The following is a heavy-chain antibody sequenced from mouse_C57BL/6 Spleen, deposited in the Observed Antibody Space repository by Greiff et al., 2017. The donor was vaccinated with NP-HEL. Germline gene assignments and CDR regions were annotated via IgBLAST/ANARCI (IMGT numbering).Heavy chain of an antibody. CDR2: IYPGDGDT. V-gene: IGHV1-82*01. Sequence: VKLMESGPELVKPGASVKISCKASGYAFSSSWMNWVKQRPGQGLEWIGRIYPGDGDTNYNGKFKGKATLTADKSSSTAYMQISSLTSEDSAVYFCAIYYGSSDLWYFDVWGTGTTVTVAS. J-gene: IGHJ1*03. CDR3: AIYYGSSDLWYFDV. D-gene: IGHD1-1*01. CDR1: GYAFSSSW.